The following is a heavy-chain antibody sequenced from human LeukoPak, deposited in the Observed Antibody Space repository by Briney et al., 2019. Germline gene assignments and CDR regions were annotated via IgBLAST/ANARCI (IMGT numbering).Heavy chain of an antibody. CDR3: ARVRVTAIDV. V-gene: IGHV4-59*01. CDR1: GGSISTYY. D-gene: IGHD2-21*02. J-gene: IGHJ6*04. Sequence: SETLSLTCTVSGGSISTYYWSWIRQPPGKGLEWIGYIYYTGSTNYNPSLKSRVTISVDTSKNQFSLKLSSVTAADTAVYYCARVRVTAIDVWGKGTTVTISS. CDR2: IYYTGST.